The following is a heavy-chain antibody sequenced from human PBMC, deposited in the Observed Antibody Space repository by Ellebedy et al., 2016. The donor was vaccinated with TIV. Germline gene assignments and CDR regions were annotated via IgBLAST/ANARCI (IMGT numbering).Heavy chain of an antibody. D-gene: IGHD1-26*01. J-gene: IGHJ4*02. CDR1: GFTFGDYA. CDR2: IRSKAYGGTT. V-gene: IGHV3-49*03. Sequence: GESLKISCTASGFTFGDYAMSWFRQAPGKGLEWVGFIRSKAYGGTTEYAASVKGRFTISRDDSKSIAYLQMNSLKTEDTAVYYCTRDKRPVGATLSDYWGQGTLVTVSS. CDR3: TRDKRPVGATLSDY.